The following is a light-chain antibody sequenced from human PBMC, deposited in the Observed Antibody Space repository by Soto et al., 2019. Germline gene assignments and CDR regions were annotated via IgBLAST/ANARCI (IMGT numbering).Light chain of an antibody. Sequence: EIALTQSPATLSLSPGERATLSCRASPSVPNYVAWYQQKPGQAPRLLIYGASNRATAIPDRFSGSGSGTDFTLTISRLEPEDFAVYYCQQYGSSSTIGQGTRLEIK. CDR1: PSVPNY. CDR3: QQYGSSST. CDR2: GAS. V-gene: IGKV3-20*01. J-gene: IGKJ5*01.